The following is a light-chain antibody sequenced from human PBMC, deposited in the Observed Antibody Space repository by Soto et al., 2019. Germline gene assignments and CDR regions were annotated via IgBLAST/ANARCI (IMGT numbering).Light chain of an antibody. V-gene: IGLV3-21*02. J-gene: IGKJ3*01. Sequence: WYQQKPGQAPVLVVYDDRDRPSGIPERFSGSKSGNTATLSISGVGAGDEADYYCQVWDSHSDHQNVFGPGT. CDR2: DDR. CDR3: QVWDSHSDHQNV.